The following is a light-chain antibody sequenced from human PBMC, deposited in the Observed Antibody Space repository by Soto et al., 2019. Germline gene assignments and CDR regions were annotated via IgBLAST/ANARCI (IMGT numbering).Light chain of an antibody. CDR2: DNN. CDR1: SSNIGAGYE. Sequence: QAVLTQPPSVSGAPGQRVTISCTGSSSNIGAGYEVNWYQPLPGTAPKLLIYDNNNRPSGVPDRFSGSKSGTSASLAITGLQAEDEAEYYCQSYDSSLSALYVFGTGTKATVL. J-gene: IGLJ1*01. CDR3: QSYDSSLSALYV. V-gene: IGLV1-40*01.